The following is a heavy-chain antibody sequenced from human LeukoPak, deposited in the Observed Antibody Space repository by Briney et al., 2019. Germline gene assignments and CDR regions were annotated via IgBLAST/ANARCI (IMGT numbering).Heavy chain of an antibody. CDR1: GFIDRRNY. CDR3: ARDGSYLSGFLDY. CDR2: IYSGGST. Sequence: GGSLRLSRTSSGFIDRRNYMSWVRQAAGKGLEWVSVIYSGGSTYYADSVKGRFTISRDNSKNTLYLQMNSLRAEDTAVYYCARDGSYLSGFLDYWGQGTLVTVSS. V-gene: IGHV3-53*01. J-gene: IGHJ4*02. D-gene: IGHD1-26*01.